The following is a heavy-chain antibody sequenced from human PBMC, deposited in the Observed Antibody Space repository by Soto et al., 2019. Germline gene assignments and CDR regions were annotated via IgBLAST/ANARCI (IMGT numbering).Heavy chain of an antibody. D-gene: IGHD6-19*01. J-gene: IGHJ4*02. CDR1: GLTFRNYA. V-gene: IGHV3-23*01. Sequence: EVQLLESGGGLVQRGGSLRLSCAASGLTFRNYAMSWVRQAPGKGLQWISAINDNGDSTYYADSVKGRFTVSRDNSKNTLFLQMNTLRAEDPAVYYCATSRRGWWRGLDSWGQGTLVTVSS. CDR3: ATSRRGWWRGLDS. CDR2: INDNGDST.